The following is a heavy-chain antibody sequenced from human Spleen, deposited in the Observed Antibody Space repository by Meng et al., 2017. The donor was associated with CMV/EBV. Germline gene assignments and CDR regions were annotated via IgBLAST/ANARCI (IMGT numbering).Heavy chain of an antibody. J-gene: IGHJ6*02. CDR3: ARDQLRFRYGMDV. V-gene: IGHV4-59*01. CDR2: IYYSGST. D-gene: IGHD3-3*01. Sequence: SETLSLTCTVSGGFISSYYWSWIRQPPGKGLEWIGYIYYSGSTNYNPSLKSRVTIPVDTSKNQFSLKLSSVTAADTAVYYCARDQLRFRYGMDVWGQGTTVTVPS. CDR1: GGFISSYY.